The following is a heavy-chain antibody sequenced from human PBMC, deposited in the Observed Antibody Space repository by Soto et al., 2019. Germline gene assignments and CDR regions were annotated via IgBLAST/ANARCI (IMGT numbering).Heavy chain of an antibody. CDR3: SFAPNWTYQLTSY. D-gene: IGHD2-2*01. CDR1: GGMFSSSA. Sequence: SVKVSCKASGGMFSSSAINWVRQAPGQGLEWMGGIVPMNGSPKYAQEFLGRVTISADASATTAYMDLSGLKSEDTAVYYCSFAPNWTYQLTSYLGLGTQVTVSS. J-gene: IGHJ4*02. V-gene: IGHV1-69*13. CDR2: IVPMNGSP.